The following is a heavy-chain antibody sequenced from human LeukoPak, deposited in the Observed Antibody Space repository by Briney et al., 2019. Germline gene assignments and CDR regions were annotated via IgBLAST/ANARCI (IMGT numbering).Heavy chain of an antibody. CDR1: GYSFTSYW. CDR2: IYPGDSDT. J-gene: IGHJ4*02. Sequence: GESLKISCKGSGYSFTSYWIGWVRQMPGKGLEWMGIIYPGDSDTRYSPSFQGQVTISADKSISTAYLQWSSLKASDTAMYYCARRGGGRYYYDSSGYYYFDYWGQGTLVTVSS. D-gene: IGHD3-22*01. CDR3: ARRGGGRYYYDSSGYYYFDY. V-gene: IGHV5-51*01.